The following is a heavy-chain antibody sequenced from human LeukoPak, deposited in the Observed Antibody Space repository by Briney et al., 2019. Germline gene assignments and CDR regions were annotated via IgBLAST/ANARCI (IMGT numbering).Heavy chain of an antibody. Sequence: ASETLSLTCAVYGGSFSGYYWSWIRQPPGKGLEWIGEINHSGSTNYNPSLKSRVTISVDTSKNQFSLKLSSVTAADTAVYYCARGRTYYYDSSGYYYSFNFDYWGQGTLVTVSS. D-gene: IGHD3-22*01. CDR3: ARGRTYYYDSSGYYYSFNFDY. J-gene: IGHJ4*02. CDR1: GGSFSGYY. CDR2: INHSGST. V-gene: IGHV4-34*01.